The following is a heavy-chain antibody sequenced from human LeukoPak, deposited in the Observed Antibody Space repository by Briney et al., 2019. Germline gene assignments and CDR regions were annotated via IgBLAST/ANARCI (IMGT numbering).Heavy chain of an antibody. J-gene: IGHJ5*02. D-gene: IGHD5-12*01. CDR1: GGSISSYY. V-gene: IGHV4-59*08. Sequence: SETLSLTCTVSGGSISSYYWSWIRQPPGKGLEWIGYIYYSGSTYYNPSLKSRVTISVDTPKNQFSLKLSSVTAADTAVYYCARATYSLSWFDPWGQGTLVTVSS. CDR3: ARATYSLSWFDP. CDR2: IYYSGST.